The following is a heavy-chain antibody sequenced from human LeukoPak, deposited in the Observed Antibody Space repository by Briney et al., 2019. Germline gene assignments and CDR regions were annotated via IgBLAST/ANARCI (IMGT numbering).Heavy chain of an antibody. CDR3: ARIRGTHCSSTTCSFEDF. J-gene: IGHJ4*02. CDR2: IDWDDDK. CDR1: GFSFTNNGMC. V-gene: IGHV2-70*11. D-gene: IGHD2-2*01. Sequence: SGPALVKPTQTLTLTCTFSGFSFTNNGMCVTWIRQPPGKALEWLARIDWDDDKYYSASLKTRLTISKDTPKNQVVLTMTNMDPVDTATYYCARIRGTHCSSTTCSFEDFWGQGTLVTVSS.